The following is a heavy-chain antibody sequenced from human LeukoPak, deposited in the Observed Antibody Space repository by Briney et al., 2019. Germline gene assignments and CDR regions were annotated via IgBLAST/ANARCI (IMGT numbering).Heavy chain of an antibody. CDR3: AGDEGWTFDI. V-gene: IGHV3-7*01. D-gene: IGHD5-24*01. CDR1: GFSFSTHW. CDR2: IKQDGSVI. Sequence: GGSLRLSCAASGFSFSTHWMSWFRQAPGKGLEWLALIKQDGSVIHYVDSVKGRFTISRDNAKNSLSLQMNSLRADDTAVYYCAGDEGWTFDIWGQGTKVTVSS. J-gene: IGHJ3*02.